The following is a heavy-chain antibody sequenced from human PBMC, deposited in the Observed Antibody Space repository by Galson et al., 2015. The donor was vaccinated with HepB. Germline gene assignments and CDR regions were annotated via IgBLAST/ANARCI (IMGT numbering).Heavy chain of an antibody. CDR1: GFTFSDYY. J-gene: IGHJ5*02. Sequence: SLRLSCAASGFTFSDYYMSWIRQAPGKGLEWVSHISSSSSYTNYADSVKGRSTISRDNAKNQFSLQLNSVTPEDTAVYYCASVVGEGPNNWFDPWGQGTLVTVSS. D-gene: IGHD1-26*01. CDR3: ASVVGEGPNNWFDP. CDR2: ISSSSSYT. V-gene: IGHV3-11*06.